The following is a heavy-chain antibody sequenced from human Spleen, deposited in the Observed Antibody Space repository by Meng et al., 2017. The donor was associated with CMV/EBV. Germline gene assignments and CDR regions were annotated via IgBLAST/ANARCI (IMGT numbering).Heavy chain of an antibody. D-gene: IGHD6-13*01. CDR2: INPNSGGT. J-gene: IGHJ3*02. CDR1: GYTFTGNC. CDR3: ARGSQVAAGTGRRAFDI. Sequence: ASVKVSCKASGYTFTGNCVHWVRQAPGQGLEWMGWINPNSGGTNYAQKFHGRVTMTRDTSISTAYMELRRLTSDDTAVYYCARGSQVAAGTGRRAFDIWGQGTMVTVSS. V-gene: IGHV1-2*02.